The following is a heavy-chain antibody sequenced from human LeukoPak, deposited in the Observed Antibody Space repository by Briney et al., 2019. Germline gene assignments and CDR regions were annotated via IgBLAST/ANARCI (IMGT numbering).Heavy chain of an antibody. J-gene: IGHJ4*02. CDR1: GFTFSSYA. V-gene: IGHV3-23*01. D-gene: IGHD1-26*01. Sequence: GGSLRLSCAASGFTFSSYAMSWVRQAPGKGLEWVSAISGSGGSTYYADSVKGRFTISRDNSKNTLYLQMNSLRAEDTAIYYCAKVVGELLGGGAFDYWGQGTLVTVSS. CDR3: AKVVGELLGGGAFDY. CDR2: ISGSGGST.